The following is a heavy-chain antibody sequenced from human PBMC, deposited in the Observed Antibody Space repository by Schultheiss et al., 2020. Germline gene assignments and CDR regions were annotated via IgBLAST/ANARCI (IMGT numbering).Heavy chain of an antibody. D-gene: IGHD2-2*01. CDR3: ARQYLGYCSDTSCCPFDY. J-gene: IGHJ4*02. Sequence: SETLSLTCTVSGGSISSTSYYWGWIRQPPGKGLAWIGSIYYSGSTYYNPSLKRRVTISVDTSKNQFSLKLSSVTAADTAVYYCARQYLGYCSDTSCCPFDYWGQGTRVTVSS. CDR1: GGSISSTSYY. V-gene: IGHV4-39*01. CDR2: IYYSGST.